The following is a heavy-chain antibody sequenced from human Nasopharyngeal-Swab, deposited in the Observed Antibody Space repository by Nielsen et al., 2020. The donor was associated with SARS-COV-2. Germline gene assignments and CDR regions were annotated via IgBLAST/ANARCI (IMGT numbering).Heavy chain of an antibody. CDR3: ARLGGEWELLDY. Sequence: GESLKISCQGSGYSFTSYWISWVRQMPGKGLEWMGRIDPSDSYTNYSPSFQGHVTISADKSISTAYLQWSSLKASDTAMYYCARLGGEWELLDYWGQGTLVTVSS. CDR1: GYSFTSYW. CDR2: IDPSDSYT. J-gene: IGHJ4*02. D-gene: IGHD1-26*01. V-gene: IGHV5-10-1*01.